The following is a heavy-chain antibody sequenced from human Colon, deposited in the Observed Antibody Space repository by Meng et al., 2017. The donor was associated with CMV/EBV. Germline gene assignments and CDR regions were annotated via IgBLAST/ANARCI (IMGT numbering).Heavy chain of an antibody. D-gene: IGHD2-15*01. V-gene: IGHV1-18*01. CDR3: ARGAIDCSGGSCYHREYYDY. CDR1: GGTFSSYA. CDR2: ISTYNGNT. J-gene: IGHJ4*02. Sequence: ASVKVSCKASGGTFSSYAISWVRQAPGQGLEWLGWISTYNGNTNYAQKFQGRVTLTTDTSTSTAYMELRSLRSDDTAVYYCARGAIDCSGGSCYHREYYDYWGQGTLVTVSS.